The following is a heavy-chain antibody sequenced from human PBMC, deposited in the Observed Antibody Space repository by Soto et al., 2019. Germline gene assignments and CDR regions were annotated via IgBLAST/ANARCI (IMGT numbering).Heavy chain of an antibody. J-gene: IGHJ4*02. CDR2: ISSSGGSGGST. Sequence: GGSLRLSCAASGCTFSSYAMNWVRQAPGKGLEWVSDISSSGGSGGSTHYAESVKGRFTISRDNSKKTLYLQMNSLRPEDTALYYCAKDEYYYSRSGYYIFDSWGQGT. CDR1: GCTFSSYA. D-gene: IGHD3-22*01. CDR3: AKDEYYYSRSGYYIFDS. V-gene: IGHV3-23*01.